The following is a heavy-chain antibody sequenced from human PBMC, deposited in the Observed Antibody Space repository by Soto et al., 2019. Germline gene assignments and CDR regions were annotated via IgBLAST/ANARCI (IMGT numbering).Heavy chain of an antibody. CDR2: IYHSGST. CDR3: ARGKTWELLNWFDP. V-gene: IGHV4-4*02. CDR1: GGSISSSNW. Sequence: SETLSLTCAVSGGSISSSNWWSWVRQPPGKGLEWIGEIYHSGSTNYNPSLKSRVTISVDKSKNQFSLKLSSVTAADTAVYYCARGKTWELLNWFDPWGQGTLVTVSS. D-gene: IGHD1-26*01. J-gene: IGHJ5*02.